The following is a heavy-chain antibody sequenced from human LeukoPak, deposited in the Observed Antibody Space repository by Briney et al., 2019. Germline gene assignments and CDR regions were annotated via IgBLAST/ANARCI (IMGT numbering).Heavy chain of an antibody. D-gene: IGHD3-16*02. CDR3: AAVSLRLGELSLYRDYYYGMDV. J-gene: IGHJ6*02. CDR2: IYYSGST. CDR1: GGSISNYY. Sequence: PSEALSLTCTVSGGSISNYYWSWIRLPPGEGLEWVGYIYYSGSTNYNPSPKSRVTISVDTSKNQFSLKLSSVTAADTAVYYCAAVSLRLGELSLYRDYYYGMDVWGQGTTVTVSS. V-gene: IGHV4-59*01.